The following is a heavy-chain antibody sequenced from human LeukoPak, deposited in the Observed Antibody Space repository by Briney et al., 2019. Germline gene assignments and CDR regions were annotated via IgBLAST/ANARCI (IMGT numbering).Heavy chain of an antibody. CDR2: ISIDGHI. CDR3: VRQIGAGAFDI. D-gene: IGHD6-13*01. J-gene: IGHJ3*02. V-gene: IGHV4-34*01. Sequence: SETLSLTCAVYGGSLSGYFWSWIRQSPGKGLEWIGEISIDGHINYNPSLKSRVTIFLDTTKNQFSLKLTSVIAADTALYHCVRQIGAGAFDIWGQETVVTVPS. CDR1: GGSLSGYF.